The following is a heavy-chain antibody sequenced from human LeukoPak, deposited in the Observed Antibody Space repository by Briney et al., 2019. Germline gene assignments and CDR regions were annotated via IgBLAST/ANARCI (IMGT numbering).Heavy chain of an antibody. D-gene: IGHD1-14*01. J-gene: IGHJ5*02. V-gene: IGHV1-8*01. CDR2: MNPKSGNS. CDR1: GNTLTTYD. CDR3: AIWEPAPNAFDP. Sequence: ASVRVSCKASGNTLTTYDFNWVRQASGQGLEWMGWMNPKSGNSGYAESFQGRISLDINRSTDTAYMELTSLRLEDTAVYYCAIWEPAPNAFDPWGQGTLVTVSS.